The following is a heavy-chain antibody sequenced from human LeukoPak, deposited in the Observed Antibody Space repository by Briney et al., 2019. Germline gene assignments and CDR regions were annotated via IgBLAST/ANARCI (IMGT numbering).Heavy chain of an antibody. V-gene: IGHV4-39*07. CDR2: IYYSGST. J-gene: IGHJ4*02. CDR1: GGSISSSSYY. Sequence: SETLSLTCTVSGGSISSSSYYWSWIRQPPGKGLEWIGSIYYSGSTYYNPSLKSRVTISVDTSKNQFSLKLSSVTAADTAVYYCARGSGGDGSGSLWGQGTLVTVSS. CDR3: ARGSGGDGSGSL. D-gene: IGHD3-10*01.